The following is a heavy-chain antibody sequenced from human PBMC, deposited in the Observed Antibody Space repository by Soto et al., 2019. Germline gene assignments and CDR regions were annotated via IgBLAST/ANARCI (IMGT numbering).Heavy chain of an antibody. Sequence: EVQLVESGGGLVQPGGSLRLSCAASGFTVSSNYMSWVRQAPGKGLEWVSVIYSGGSTYYADSVKGRFTISRHNFKNTLYLQMNSLRAEDTAVYYCARGITMVRGPPADGMDVWGQGTTVTVSS. CDR1: GFTVSSNY. CDR3: ARGITMVRGPPADGMDV. D-gene: IGHD3-10*01. J-gene: IGHJ6*02. CDR2: IYSGGST. V-gene: IGHV3-53*04.